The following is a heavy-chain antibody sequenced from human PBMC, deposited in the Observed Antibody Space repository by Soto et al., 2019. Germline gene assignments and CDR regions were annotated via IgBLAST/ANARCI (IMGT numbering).Heavy chain of an antibody. CDR1: GYSFVNYV. Sequence: QVQLVQSGTEVKKPGASVKLSCKASGYSFVNYVIHWERQAPGQRLEWMGWIIAGNGNTKYSQKFQDRVTITRDTSASTAYMELTTLRSEDTALYYCARGNVAARQDYWGQGTLVTVSS. CDR3: ARGNVAARQDY. J-gene: IGHJ4*02. CDR2: IIAGNGNT. V-gene: IGHV1-3*01. D-gene: IGHD6-6*01.